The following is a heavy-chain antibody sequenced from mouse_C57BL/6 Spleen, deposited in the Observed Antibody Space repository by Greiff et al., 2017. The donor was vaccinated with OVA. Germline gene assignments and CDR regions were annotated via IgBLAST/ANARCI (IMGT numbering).Heavy chain of an antibody. CDR1: GFTFSSYA. V-gene: IGHV5-4*01. D-gene: IGHD2-3*01. Sequence: EVMLVESGGGLVKPGGSLKLSCAASGFTFSSYAMSWVRQTPEKRLEWVATISDGGSYTYYPDNVKGRFTISRDNAKNNLYLQMSHLKSEDTAMYYCAREFYDGYYGGFAYWGQGTLVTVSA. CDR2: ISDGGSYT. CDR3: AREFYDGYYGGFAY. J-gene: IGHJ3*01.